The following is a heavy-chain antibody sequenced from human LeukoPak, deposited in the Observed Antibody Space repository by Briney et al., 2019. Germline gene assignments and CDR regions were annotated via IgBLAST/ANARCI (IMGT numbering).Heavy chain of an antibody. CDR1: GGSFSGYY. CDR2: INHSGST. D-gene: IGHD1-26*01. Sequence: SETLSLTCAVYGGSFSGYYWSWIRQPPGKGLEWIGEINHSGSTNYNPSLKSRVTISVDTSKNQFSLKLSSVTAEDTAVYYCARSSGSRTRSFDYWGQGTLVTVSS. J-gene: IGHJ4*02. V-gene: IGHV4-34*01. CDR3: ARSSGSRTRSFDY.